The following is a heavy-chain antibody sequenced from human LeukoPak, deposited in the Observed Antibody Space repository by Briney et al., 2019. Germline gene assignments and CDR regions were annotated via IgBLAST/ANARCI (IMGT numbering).Heavy chain of an antibody. V-gene: IGHV4-59*12. CDR1: GGSMNSYY. J-gene: IGHJ4*02. D-gene: IGHD1-26*01. CDR2: IYYSGST. CDR3: ATAVGATEGDY. Sequence: SETLSLTCTVSGGSMNSYYWSWIRQPPGKGLEWIGYIYYSGSTNYNPALKSRVTISVDTSKNQFSLKLSSVTAADTAVYYCATAVGATEGDYWGQGTLVTVSS.